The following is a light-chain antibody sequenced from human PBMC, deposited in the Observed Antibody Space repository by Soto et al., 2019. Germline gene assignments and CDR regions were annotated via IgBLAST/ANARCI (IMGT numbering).Light chain of an antibody. CDR2: GAS. J-gene: IGKJ5*01. CDR1: QSVSNN. CDR3: QQYNSWPQD. V-gene: IGKV3-15*01. Sequence: EIVLTHSPGTLALSPGEGATLSVRASQSVSNNLAWYQQKPGQAPRLLIYGASSRATGIPARFSGSGSGTEFTLTISSLQSEDFAIYYCQQYNSWPQDFGQGTRLEIK.